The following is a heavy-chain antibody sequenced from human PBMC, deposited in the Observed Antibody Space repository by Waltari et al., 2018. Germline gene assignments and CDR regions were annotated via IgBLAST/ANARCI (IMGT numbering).Heavy chain of an antibody. Sequence: EVQLVESGGGLVQPGRSLRLSCAASGFTFDDYAMHWVRKAPGKGLEWVSGLSWKGGSIGYADSVKGRFTISRDNAKNSLYLQMNSLRAEDTALYYCAKDDREWELLGVPDYWGQGTLVTVSS. CDR3: AKDDREWELLGVPDY. J-gene: IGHJ4*02. CDR2: LSWKGGSI. V-gene: IGHV3-9*01. D-gene: IGHD1-26*01. CDR1: GFTFDDYA.